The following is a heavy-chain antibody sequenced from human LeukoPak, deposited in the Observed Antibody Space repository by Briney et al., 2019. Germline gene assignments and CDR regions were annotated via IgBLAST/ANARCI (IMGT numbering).Heavy chain of an antibody. CDR1: GFTFSSYA. CDR2: ISYDGSNK. J-gene: IGHJ4*02. V-gene: IGHV3-30*04. Sequence: GGSLRLSCAASGFTFSSYAMHWVRQAPGKGLEWVAVISYDGSNKYYADSVKGRFTISRDNSKNTLYLQMNSLRAEDTAVYYCARVPRQYSSDLQPLFDYWGQGTLVTVSS. CDR3: ARVPRQYSSDLQPLFDY. D-gene: IGHD6-19*01.